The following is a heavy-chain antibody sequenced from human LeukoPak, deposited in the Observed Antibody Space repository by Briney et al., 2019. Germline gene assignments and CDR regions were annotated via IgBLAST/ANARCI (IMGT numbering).Heavy chain of an antibody. CDR2: ISYDGSNK. Sequence: GGSLRLSCAASRFTFSSYAMHWVRQAPGKGLEWVAVISYDGSNKYYADSVKGRFTISRDNSKNTLYLQMNSLRAEDTAVYYCAKLGAFDIWGQGTMVTVSS. CDR1: RFTFSSYA. CDR3: AKLGAFDI. V-gene: IGHV3-30*18. D-gene: IGHD3-16*01. J-gene: IGHJ3*02.